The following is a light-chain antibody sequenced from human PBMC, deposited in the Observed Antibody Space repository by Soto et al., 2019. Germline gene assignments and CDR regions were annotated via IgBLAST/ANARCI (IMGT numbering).Light chain of an antibody. V-gene: IGKV3-20*01. J-gene: IGKJ5*01. CDR3: QQYGSSPIT. CDR2: GAS. Sequence: EIVMTQSPGTLSVSPGERATLACRASQSVSSNLAWYQQKPGQVPRLLIYGASTRATGIPVRFSGSGSGTDFSLTISRLEPEDFAVYYCQQYGSSPITFGQGTRLDIK. CDR1: QSVSSN.